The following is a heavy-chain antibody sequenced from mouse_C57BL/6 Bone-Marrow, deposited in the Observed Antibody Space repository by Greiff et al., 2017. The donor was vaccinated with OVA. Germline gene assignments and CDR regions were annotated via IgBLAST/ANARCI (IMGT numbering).Heavy chain of an antibody. CDR1: GFTFSDYY. V-gene: IGHV5-16*01. CDR2: INYDGSST. J-gene: IGHJ2*01. Sequence: EVKVVESEGGLVQPGSSMKLSCTASGFTFSDYYMAWVRQVPEKGLEWVANINYDGSSTYYLDSLKSRFIISRDTAKNILYLQMSSLKSEDTATYDCAREGSLSMRGRRGYYFDYWGQGTTLTVSS. D-gene: IGHD2-3*01. CDR3: AREGSLSMRGRRGYYFDY.